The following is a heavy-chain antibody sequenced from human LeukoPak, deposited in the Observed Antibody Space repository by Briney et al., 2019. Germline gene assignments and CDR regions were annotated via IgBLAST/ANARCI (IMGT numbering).Heavy chain of an antibody. J-gene: IGHJ5*02. D-gene: IGHD2-2*02. CDR3: ARARSGVVPAAIRWFDP. V-gene: IGHV4-31*03. CDR1: GGSISSGGYY. CDR2: IYYSGST. Sequence: PSETLSLTCTVSGGSISSGGYYWSWIRQHPGKGLEWIGYIYYSGSTYYNPSLKSRVTISVDTSKNQFSLKLSSVTAVDTAVYYCARARSGVVPAAIRWFDPWGQGTLVTVSS.